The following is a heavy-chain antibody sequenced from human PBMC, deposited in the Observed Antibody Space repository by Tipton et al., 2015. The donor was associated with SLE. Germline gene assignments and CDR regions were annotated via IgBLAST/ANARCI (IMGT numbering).Heavy chain of an antibody. CDR3: ARSNWGLTGSAFGV. V-gene: IGHV1-18*04. CDR1: GYTFTSYG. CDR2: ISPNNGNT. D-gene: IGHD7-27*01. J-gene: IGHJ3*01. Sequence: QLVQSGAEVKKPGASVKVSCKASGYTFTSYGISWVRRAPGQGLEWMGWISPNNGNTKYAEKVQDRVIVTTDTSTRTVYMELRSLRSDDTAVYHCARSNWGLTGSAFGVWGPGTAVTVSS.